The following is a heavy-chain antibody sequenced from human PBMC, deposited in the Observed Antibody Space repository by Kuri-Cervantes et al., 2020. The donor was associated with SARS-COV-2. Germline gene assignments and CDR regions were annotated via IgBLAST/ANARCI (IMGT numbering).Heavy chain of an antibody. Sequence: GESLKISCAASGFTFSDHYMDWVRQAPGKGLEWVGRTRNKANSYTTEYAASVKGRFTISRDDSKNSLYLQMNSLRAEDTAVYYCAKDLTPGVVWGQGTLVTVSS. J-gene: IGHJ4*02. D-gene: IGHD3-10*01. CDR3: AKDLTPGVV. CDR2: TRNKANSYTT. V-gene: IGHV3-72*01. CDR1: GFTFSDHY.